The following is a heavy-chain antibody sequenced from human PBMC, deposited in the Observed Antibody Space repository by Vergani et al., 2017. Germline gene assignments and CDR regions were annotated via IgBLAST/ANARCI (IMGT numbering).Heavy chain of an antibody. CDR2: ISGSGGST. CDR3: ARPYDILTGYYVY. J-gene: IGHJ4*02. Sequence: EVQLLESGGGLVQPGGSLRLSCAASGFTFSSYAMSWVRQAPGKGLEWVSAISGSGGSTYYADSVKGRFTISRDNSKNTLYLQMNSLRAEDTAVYYCARPYDILTGYYVYWGQGTLVTVSS. CDR1: GFTFSSYA. D-gene: IGHD3-9*01. V-gene: IGHV3-23*01.